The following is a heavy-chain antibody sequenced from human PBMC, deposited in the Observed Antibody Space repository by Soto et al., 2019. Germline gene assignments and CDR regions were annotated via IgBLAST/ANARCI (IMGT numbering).Heavy chain of an antibody. CDR2: ISYDGSNK. D-gene: IGHD6-6*01. V-gene: IGHV3-30*18. CDR3: AKEKRGSSSAGYYYYYGMDV. J-gene: IGHJ6*02. Sequence: PGGSLRLSCAASGFTFSSYGMHWVRQAPGKGLEWVAVISYDGSNKYYADSVKGRFTISRDNSKNTLYLQMNSLRAEDTAMYYCAKEKRGSSSAGYYYYYGMDVWGQGTTVTVSS. CDR1: GFTFSSYG.